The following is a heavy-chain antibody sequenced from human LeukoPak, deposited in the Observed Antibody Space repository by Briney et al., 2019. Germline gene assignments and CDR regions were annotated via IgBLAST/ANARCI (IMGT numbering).Heavy chain of an antibody. V-gene: IGHV1-69*06. J-gene: IGHJ4*02. CDR3: ARDREDYYDSSGYD. D-gene: IGHD3-22*01. CDR1: GGTFSSYA. Sequence: SVKVSCKASGGTFSSYAISWVRQAPGQGLEWMGRIIPIFGTANHAHKFQGRVTITADKSPRTAYVALSSLRSEDTAVYYCARDREDYYDSSGYDWGQGTLVTVSS. CDR2: IIPIFGTA.